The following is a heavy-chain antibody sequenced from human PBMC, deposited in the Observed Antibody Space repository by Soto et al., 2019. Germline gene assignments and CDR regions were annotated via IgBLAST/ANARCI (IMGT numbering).Heavy chain of an antibody. CDR2: ITSSGSDT. V-gene: IGHV3-11*06. Sequence: GGSLRLSCAASGLAFSGYYMGWIRQAPGKGLEWVSYITSSGSDTFYGDSVKGRFTISRDNAKNSLFLQMNSLRAEDTAVYYCARVRGYCSGGSFYEYYFDYWGQGTLVTVSS. CDR1: GLAFSGYY. D-gene: IGHD2-15*01. J-gene: IGHJ4*02. CDR3: ARVRGYCSGGSFYEYYFDY.